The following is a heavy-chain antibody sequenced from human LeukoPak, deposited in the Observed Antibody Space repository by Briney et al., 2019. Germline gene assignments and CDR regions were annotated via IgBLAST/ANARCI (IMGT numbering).Heavy chain of an antibody. CDR3: ARVQGRFYGSGTYSGVDY. V-gene: IGHV3-33*01. J-gene: IGHJ4*02. D-gene: IGHD3-10*01. Sequence: GGSLRLSCAASGFTFSSYGMHWVRQAPGKGLEWVSLIWYDGSNKFYSDSVKGRFTISRDNSRNTVDLQMNSLRAEDTAVYYCARVQGRFYGSGTYSGVDYWGQGTLVTVPS. CDR1: GFTFSSYG. CDR2: IWYDGSNK.